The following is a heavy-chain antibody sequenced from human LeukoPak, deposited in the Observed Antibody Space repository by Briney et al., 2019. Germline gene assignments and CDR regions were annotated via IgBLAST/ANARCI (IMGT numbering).Heavy chain of an antibody. CDR1: GFTVSSNY. V-gene: IGHV3-53*04. CDR2: IYSGGST. J-gene: IGHJ6*02. Sequence: GGSLGLSCAASGFTVSSNYMSWVRQAPGKGLEWVSVIYSGGSTYYADSVKGRFTISRHNSKNTLYLQMNSLRAEDTAVYYCAALPMRLRYYDSSGFRYGMDVWGQGTTVTVSS. CDR3: AALPMRLRYYDSSGFRYGMDV. D-gene: IGHD3-22*01.